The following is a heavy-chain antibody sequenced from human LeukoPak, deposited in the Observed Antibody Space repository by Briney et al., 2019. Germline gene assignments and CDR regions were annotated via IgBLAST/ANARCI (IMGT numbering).Heavy chain of an antibody. J-gene: IGHJ4*02. CDR2: ISGSGGST. CDR3: AKDGRGSYGYYFDY. CDR1: GFTFSSYA. Sequence: GGSLRLSCAASGFTFSSYAMSWVRQAPGKGLEWVSAISGSGGSTYYADSVKGRFTISRDNSKNTLCLQMNSLRAEDTAVYYCAKDGRGSYGYYFDYWGQGTLVTVSS. D-gene: IGHD5-18*01. V-gene: IGHV3-23*01.